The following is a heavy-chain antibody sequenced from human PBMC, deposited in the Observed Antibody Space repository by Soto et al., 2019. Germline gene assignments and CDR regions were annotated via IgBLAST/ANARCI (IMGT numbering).Heavy chain of an antibody. V-gene: IGHV4-31*03. J-gene: IGHJ5*02. CDR3: ARSVFP. Sequence: QVQLQESGPGLVKPSQTLALTCTVSGGSISSGGYYWTLIRQHPGKGLEWIGYIYYSGSTYYNPSLQSRVTISVDTSKNQFSLKRSSVTAADRAVYYCARSVFPWGQGTLVTVSS. D-gene: IGHD6-19*01. CDR1: GGSISSGGYY. CDR2: IYYSGST.